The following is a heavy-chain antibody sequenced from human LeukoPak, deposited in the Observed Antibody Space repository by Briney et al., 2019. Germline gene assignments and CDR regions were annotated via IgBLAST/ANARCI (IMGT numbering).Heavy chain of an antibody. CDR3: ANAGELFVFYAFDI. D-gene: IGHD3-10*01. CDR1: GGSISSYY. Sequence: PSETLSLTCTVSGGSISSYYWSWIRQPPGKGLEWIGYIYYSGSTNYNPSLKSRVTISVDTSKYQFSLKLSSVTADDTAVYYCANAGELFVFYAFDIWGQGTMVTVSS. CDR2: IYYSGST. V-gene: IGHV4-59*01. J-gene: IGHJ3*02.